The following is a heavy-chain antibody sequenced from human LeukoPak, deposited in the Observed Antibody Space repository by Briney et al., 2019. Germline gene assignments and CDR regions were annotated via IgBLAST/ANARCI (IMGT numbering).Heavy chain of an antibody. Sequence: GASVKVSCKASGYTFTGYYMHWVRQAPGQGLEWMGWINPNSGGTNYAQKFQGRVTMTRDTSISTAYMELSRLRSDDTAVYCCARDSIAAAGVPNYWGQGTLVTVSS. CDR1: GYTFTGYY. CDR3: ARDSIAAAGVPNY. D-gene: IGHD6-13*01. V-gene: IGHV1-2*02. CDR2: INPNSGGT. J-gene: IGHJ4*02.